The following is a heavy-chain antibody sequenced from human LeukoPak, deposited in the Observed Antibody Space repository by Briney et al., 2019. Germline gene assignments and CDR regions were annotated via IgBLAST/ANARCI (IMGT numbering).Heavy chain of an antibody. CDR2: MNPNSGNT. J-gene: IGHJ5*02. V-gene: IGHV1-8*01. CDR1: GYTFTSYD. Sequence: ASVKVSCKASGYTFTSYDINWVRQATGHGLEWMGWMNPNSGNTGYAQKFQGRVTMTRDTSISTAYMELSSLRSEDTAVYYCARMEYVRSDGDNWFDPWGQGTLVTVSS. CDR3: ARMEYVRSDGDNWFDP. D-gene: IGHD2-8*01.